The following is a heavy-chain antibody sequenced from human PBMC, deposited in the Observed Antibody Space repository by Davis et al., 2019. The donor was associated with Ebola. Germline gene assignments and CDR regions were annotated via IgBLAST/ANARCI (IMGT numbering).Heavy chain of an antibody. Sequence: ASVQVSCKASGYTFTSYGISWVRQAPARGLEWMGWISAYNGNTNYAQKLQGRVTMTTDTSTSTDYMELRSLRSDDTAVYYCARDIVVVPAAIRYYGMDVWGQGTTVTVSS. V-gene: IGHV1-18*01. CDR2: ISAYNGNT. CDR1: GYTFTSYG. J-gene: IGHJ6*02. D-gene: IGHD2-2*01. CDR3: ARDIVVVPAAIRYYGMDV.